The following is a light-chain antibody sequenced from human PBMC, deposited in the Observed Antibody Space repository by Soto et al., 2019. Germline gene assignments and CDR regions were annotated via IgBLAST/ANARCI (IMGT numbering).Light chain of an antibody. J-gene: IGKJ3*01. V-gene: IGKV3-20*01. Sequence: EIVLTQSPGTLSLSPGERATLSCRASQSVSSSYLAWYQQKPGQAPRLLIYGASSRATGIPDRFSRSGSGSDLTLTNSRMGPDDFAVNYGQQNCISPLAIGTGTKVDIK. CDR2: GAS. CDR1: QSVSSSY. CDR3: QQNCISPLA.